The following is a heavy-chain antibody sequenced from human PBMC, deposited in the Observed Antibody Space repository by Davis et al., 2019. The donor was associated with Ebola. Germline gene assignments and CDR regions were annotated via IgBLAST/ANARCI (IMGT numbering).Heavy chain of an antibody. Sequence: PSETLSLTCTVSGGSISSYYWSWIRQPPGKGLEWIGYIYYSGSTNYNPSLKSRVTISVDTSKNQFSLKLSSVTAADTAVYYCARGLIAVAGRDYFDYWGQGTLVTVSS. D-gene: IGHD6-19*01. CDR2: IYYSGST. CDR1: GGSISSYY. J-gene: IGHJ4*02. V-gene: IGHV4-59*01. CDR3: ARGLIAVAGRDYFDY.